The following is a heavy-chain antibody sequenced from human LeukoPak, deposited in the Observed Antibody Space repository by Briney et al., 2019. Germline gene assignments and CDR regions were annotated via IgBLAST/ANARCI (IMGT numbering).Heavy chain of an antibody. CDR2: VYYSGVT. CDR1: GVSISDYY. V-gene: IGHV4-59*08. Sequence: SETLSLTCTVSGVSISDYYWTWIRQPPGKGLEWIGFVYYSGVTKYNPSLNSRVTLSLDIPKNHFTLKLTSVTAADTAVYYCARRVAVRPRYYFDYWGEGTLVTVSS. J-gene: IGHJ4*02. D-gene: IGHD6-6*01. CDR3: ARRVAVRPRYYFDY.